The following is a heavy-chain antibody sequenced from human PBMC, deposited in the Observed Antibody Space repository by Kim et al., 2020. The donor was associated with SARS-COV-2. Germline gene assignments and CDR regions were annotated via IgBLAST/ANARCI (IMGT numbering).Heavy chain of an antibody. CDR2: IWYDGSNK. CDR1: GFTFSSYG. V-gene: IGHV3-33*01. J-gene: IGHJ4*02. CDR3: ARGWDYGDYESFDY. D-gene: IGHD4-17*01. Sequence: GGSLRLSFAASGFTFSSYGMHWVRQAPGKGLEWVAVIWYDGSNKYYADSVKGRFTISRDNSKNTLYLQMNSLRAEDTAVYYCARGWDYGDYESFDYWGQGTLVTVSS.